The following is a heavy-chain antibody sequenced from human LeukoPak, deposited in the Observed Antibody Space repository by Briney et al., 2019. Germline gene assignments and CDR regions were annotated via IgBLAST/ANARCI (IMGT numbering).Heavy chain of an antibody. CDR1: GFTFSSYA. Sequence: PGGSLRLSCAASGFTFSSYAMHWVRQAPGKGLEWVAVISYDGSNKYYADSVKGRFTISRDNSQNTLYLQMNSLRAEDTAVYYCARDVGYFRDFDYWGQGTLVTVSS. V-gene: IGHV3-30*01. CDR2: ISYDGSNK. J-gene: IGHJ4*02. D-gene: IGHD2-15*01. CDR3: ARDVGYFRDFDY.